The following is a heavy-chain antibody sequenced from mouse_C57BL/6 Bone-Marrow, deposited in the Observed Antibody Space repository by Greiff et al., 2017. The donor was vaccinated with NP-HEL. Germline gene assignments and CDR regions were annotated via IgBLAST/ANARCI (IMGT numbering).Heavy chain of an antibody. Sequence: EVQLQQSGPELVKPGASVKISCKASGYTFTDYYMNWVKQSHGKSLEWIGDINPNNGGTSYNQKFKGKATLTVDKSSSTAYMELRILTSEDSAVYYCARGFIYYDYDYWGQGTSVTVSS. J-gene: IGHJ4*01. V-gene: IGHV1-26*01. CDR2: INPNNGGT. CDR1: GYTFTDYY. D-gene: IGHD2-4*01. CDR3: ARGFIYYDYDY.